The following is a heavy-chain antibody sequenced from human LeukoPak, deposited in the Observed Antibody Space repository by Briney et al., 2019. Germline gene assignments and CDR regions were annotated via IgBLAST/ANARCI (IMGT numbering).Heavy chain of an antibody. CDR2: MNPNSGNT. V-gene: IGHV1-8*01. CDR3: ARSRSSSWYQKYNWFDP. J-gene: IGHJ5*02. D-gene: IGHD6-13*01. Sequence: ASVKVSCKASGYTFTSYDINWVRQATGQGLEWMGWMNPNSGNTGYAQKFQGRVTMTRNTSISTAYMEQSSLRSEDTAVYYCARSRSSSWYQKYNWFDPWGQGTLVTVSS. CDR1: GYTFTSYD.